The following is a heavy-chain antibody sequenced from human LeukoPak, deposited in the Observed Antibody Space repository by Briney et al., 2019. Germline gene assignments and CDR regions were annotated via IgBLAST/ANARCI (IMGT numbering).Heavy chain of an antibody. Sequence: PSETLSLTCTVSGGSISSGGYYWSWIRQHPGKGLEWIGYIYYSGSTYYNPSLKSRVTISVDTSKNQFSLKLSSVTAADTAVYYCANLGHIVVVPAAMKYYYYGMDVWGQGTTVTVSS. J-gene: IGHJ6*02. CDR3: ANLGHIVVVPAAMKYYYYGMDV. CDR2: IYYSGST. CDR1: GGSISSGGYY. V-gene: IGHV4-30-4*08. D-gene: IGHD2-2*01.